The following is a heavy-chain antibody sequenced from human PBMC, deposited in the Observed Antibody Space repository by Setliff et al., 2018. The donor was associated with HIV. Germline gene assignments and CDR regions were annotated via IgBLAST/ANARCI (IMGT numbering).Heavy chain of an antibody. CDR3: ARSNRGYDSRGFYRENWFDP. Sequence: PGESLKISCKGSGYSFTNYWIGWVRQMPGKGLEWMGIIYPGDSDTRYSPSFQGQVTISADKSISTAYLQWSSLKASDTAMYYCARSNRGYDSRGFYRENWFDPWGQGTQVTVSS. CDR2: IYPGDSDT. D-gene: IGHD3-22*01. CDR1: GYSFTNYW. V-gene: IGHV5-51*01. J-gene: IGHJ5*02.